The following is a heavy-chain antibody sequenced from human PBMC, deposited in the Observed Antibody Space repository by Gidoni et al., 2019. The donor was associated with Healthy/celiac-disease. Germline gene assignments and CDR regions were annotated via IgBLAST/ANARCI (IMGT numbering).Heavy chain of an antibody. D-gene: IGHD6-19*01. Sequence: QVQLVESGGGVVQPGRSLRLSCAASGSTFRSYAMHWVRQAPGKGLEWEAVISYDGSNKYYADSVKGRFTISRDNSKNTLYLQMNSLRAEDTAVYYCARDVSSGWYSQVDYWGQGTLVTVSS. J-gene: IGHJ4*02. CDR2: ISYDGSNK. CDR1: GSTFRSYA. CDR3: ARDVSSGWYSQVDY. V-gene: IGHV3-30*01.